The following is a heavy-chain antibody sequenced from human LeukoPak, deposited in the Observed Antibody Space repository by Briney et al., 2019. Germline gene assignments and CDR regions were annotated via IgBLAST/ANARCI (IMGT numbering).Heavy chain of an antibody. V-gene: IGHV3-9*01. D-gene: IGHD3-10*02. J-gene: IGHJ4*02. CDR1: GFTFDDYA. CDR2: ISWNSGSI. Sequence: GRSLRLSCAASGFTFDDYAMHWVRQAPGKGLEWVSGISWNSGSIGYADSVKGRFTISRDNAKNSLYLQMNSLRAEDTAVYYCARDYVWGQGTLVTVSS. CDR3: ARDYV.